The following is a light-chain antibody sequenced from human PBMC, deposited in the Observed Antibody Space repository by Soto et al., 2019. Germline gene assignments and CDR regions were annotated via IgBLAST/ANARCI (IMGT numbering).Light chain of an antibody. Sequence: PGEIATLSCMASQNVDTKYLAWYQFKPGQAPRIIIFGASGRATGIPDRFSGSGSGTDFTLTISRLEPEDFATYYCLQDYNYPLTFGGGTKVDIK. CDR3: LQDYNYPLT. J-gene: IGKJ4*01. CDR1: QNVDTKY. V-gene: IGKV3-20*01. CDR2: GAS.